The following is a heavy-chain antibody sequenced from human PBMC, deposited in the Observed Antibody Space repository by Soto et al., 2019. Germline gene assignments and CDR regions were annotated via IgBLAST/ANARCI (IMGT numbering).Heavy chain of an antibody. CDR1: GFTFSSYS. Sequence: GGSLRLSCAASGFTFSSYSMSWVRQAPGKGLEWVAVIWYDGSNKYYADSVKGRFTISRDNSKNTLYLQMNSLRAEDTAVYYCARDGSVELSYGMDVWGQGTTVTVSS. J-gene: IGHJ6*02. CDR2: IWYDGSNK. V-gene: IGHV3-33*08. D-gene: IGHD1-1*01. CDR3: ARDGSVELSYGMDV.